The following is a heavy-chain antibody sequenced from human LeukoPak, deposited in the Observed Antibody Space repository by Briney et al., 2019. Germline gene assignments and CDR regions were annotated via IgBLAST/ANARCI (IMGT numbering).Heavy chain of an antibody. CDR1: GYSISSGYH. V-gene: IGHV4-38-2*02. CDR2: IYHSGST. Sequence: SETLSLTCTVSGYSISSGYHWGWIRQPPGKGLEWIGSIYHSGSTYYNPSLKSRVTISVDTSKNQFSLKLSSVTAADTAVYYCARARRSTFGLGNWFDPWGQGTLVTVSS. J-gene: IGHJ5*02. D-gene: IGHD3-10*02. CDR3: ARARRSTFGLGNWFDP.